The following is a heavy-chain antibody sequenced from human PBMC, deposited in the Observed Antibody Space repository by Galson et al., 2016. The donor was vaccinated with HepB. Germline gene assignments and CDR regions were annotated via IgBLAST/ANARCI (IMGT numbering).Heavy chain of an antibody. J-gene: IGHJ4*02. V-gene: IGHV4-39*01. CDR3: ARHLSFWELQQCYFDY. D-gene: IGHD1-7*01. CDR1: GGSISSSNHY. CDR2: ILYVGST. Sequence: LSLTCTVSGGSISSSNHYWGWLRQPPGKGLEWIGSILYVGSTHYNPSLKGRVSLSRDISKNQFSLNVKSVTAADTAVYYCARHLSFWELQQCYFDYWGQGSLVTVSS.